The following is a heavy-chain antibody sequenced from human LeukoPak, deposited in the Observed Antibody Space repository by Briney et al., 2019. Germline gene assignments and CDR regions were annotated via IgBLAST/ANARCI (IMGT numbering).Heavy chain of an antibody. CDR3: ASLWLKRYGSGSYYKNLYNWFDP. CDR1: GGSISSSSYY. Sequence: SETLSLTCTVSGGSISSSSYYWGWIRQPPGKGLEWIGSIYYSGSTYYNPSLKSRVTISVDTSKNQFSLKLSSVTAADTAVYYCASLWLKRYGSGSYYKNLYNWFDPWGQGTLVTVSS. J-gene: IGHJ5*02. CDR2: IYYSGST. V-gene: IGHV4-39*01. D-gene: IGHD3-10*01.